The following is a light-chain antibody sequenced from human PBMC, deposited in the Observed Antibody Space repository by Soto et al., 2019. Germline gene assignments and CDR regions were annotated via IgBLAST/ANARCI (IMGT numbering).Light chain of an antibody. CDR2: KAS. V-gene: IGKV1-5*03. CDR3: QHYNSYSEA. CDR1: QTISSE. Sequence: DIQMTQSPSTLSASVGDRVTITCRASQTISSELGWYQQKPGKAPKLLIYKASTLKSGVPSRFSGSGSGTEFTLTISSLQPDDFATYYCQHYNSYSEAFGQGTKVELK. J-gene: IGKJ1*01.